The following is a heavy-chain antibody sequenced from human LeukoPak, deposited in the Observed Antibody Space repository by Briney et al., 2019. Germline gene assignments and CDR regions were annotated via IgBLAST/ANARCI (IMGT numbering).Heavy chain of an antibody. CDR1: GGSTSSSSYY. Sequence: PSETLSLTCTVSGGSTSSSSYYWGWIRQPPGKGLEWIGSIYYSGSTYYDPSLKSRVTISVDTSKNQFSLKLSSVTAADTAVYYCARHFVPAATTDAFDIWGQGTMVTVSS. V-gene: IGHV4-39*01. CDR3: ARHFVPAATTDAFDI. CDR2: IYYSGST. D-gene: IGHD2-2*01. J-gene: IGHJ3*02.